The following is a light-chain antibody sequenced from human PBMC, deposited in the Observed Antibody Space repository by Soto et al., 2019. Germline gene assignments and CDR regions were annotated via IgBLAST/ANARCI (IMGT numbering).Light chain of an antibody. CDR2: AAS. V-gene: IGKV1-9*01. J-gene: IGKJ1*01. CDR1: QGISSF. CDR3: QHLNSYPRT. Sequence: DIQLTQSPSFLSASVGDRVAITCLASQGISSFLAWYQQKPVKAPKLLIYAASTLQSGVPSRFSGGGSGTEFTLTINSLQPEDFATYYCQHLNSYPRTFGQGTKLDI.